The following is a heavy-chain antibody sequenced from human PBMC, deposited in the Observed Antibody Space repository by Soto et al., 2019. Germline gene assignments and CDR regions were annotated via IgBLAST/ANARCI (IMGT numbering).Heavy chain of an antibody. D-gene: IGHD2-15*01. Sequence: PSETLSLTCAVYGGSFSGYYWSWIRQPPGKGLEWIGEINHSGSTNYNPSLKSRVTISVDTSKNQFSLKLSSVTAADTAVYYCARVCAYCSGGSCYGSYYYYGMDVWGQGTTVTVSS. V-gene: IGHV4-34*01. CDR2: INHSGST. CDR1: GGSFSGYY. CDR3: ARVCAYCSGGSCYGSYYYYGMDV. J-gene: IGHJ6*02.